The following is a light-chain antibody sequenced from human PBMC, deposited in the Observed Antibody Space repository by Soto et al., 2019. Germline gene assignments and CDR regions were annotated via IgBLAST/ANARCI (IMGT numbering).Light chain of an antibody. V-gene: IGKV1-39*01. CDR3: QQNFIKPWT. J-gene: IGKJ1*01. CDR2: SAS. CDR1: QNIMKS. Sequence: DIQMTQSSSSLSASVGDKITITCRASQNIMKSLNWYQQKPGNPPDLLITSASTLQNGVPSRFSGSASGTDFTLTITTLQHEDFATYFCQQNFIKPWTFGQGTKVVI.